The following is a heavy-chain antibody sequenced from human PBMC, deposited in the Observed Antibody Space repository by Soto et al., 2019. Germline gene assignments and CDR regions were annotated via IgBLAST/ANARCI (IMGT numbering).Heavy chain of an antibody. D-gene: IGHD3-3*01. Sequence: SETLSLTCTVSGGSVSSGSYYWSWIRQPPGKGLEWIGYIYYSGSTNYNPSLKSRVTISVDTSKNQFSLKLSSVTAADTAVYYCARQGYDFWSGYSLYFDYWGQGTLVTVSS. V-gene: IGHV4-61*01. CDR3: ARQGYDFWSGYSLYFDY. CDR2: IYYSGST. CDR1: GGSVSSGSYY. J-gene: IGHJ4*02.